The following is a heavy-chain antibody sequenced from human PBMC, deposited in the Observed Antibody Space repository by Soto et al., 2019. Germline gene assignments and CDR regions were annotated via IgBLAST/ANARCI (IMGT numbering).Heavy chain of an antibody. V-gene: IGHV5-51*01. J-gene: IGHJ4*02. CDR1: GYSFTSYC. CDR3: ARPRVGSRNYSFDY. D-gene: IGHD1-26*01. Sequence: KISCNGSGYSFTSYCIGWVRQMPGKGLEWMGISYPGDSDTTYSPSFQGQVTISADKSISTAYLQWNSLRASDTAMYYCARPRVGSRNYSFDYWGQGTLVTVSS. CDR2: SYPGDSDT.